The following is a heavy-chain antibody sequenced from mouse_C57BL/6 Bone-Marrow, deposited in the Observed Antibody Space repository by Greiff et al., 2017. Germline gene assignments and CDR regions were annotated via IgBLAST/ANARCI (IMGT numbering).Heavy chain of an antibody. CDR1: GFSLTSYG. CDR3: AKLYGRGAY. Sequence: VMLVESGPGLVQPSQSLSITCTVSGFSLTSYGVHWVRQSPGKGLEWLGVIWRGGSTDYNAAFMSRLSITKDNSKSHVIFKMNSLQADDTAIYYCAKLYGRGAYWGQGTLVTVSA. D-gene: IGHD1-1*01. CDR2: IWRGGST. J-gene: IGHJ3*01. V-gene: IGHV2-5*01.